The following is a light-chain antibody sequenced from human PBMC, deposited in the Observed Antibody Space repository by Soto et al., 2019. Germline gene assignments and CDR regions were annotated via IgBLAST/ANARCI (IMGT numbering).Light chain of an antibody. CDR3: SSYTSASALGI. Sequence: QSALTQPASVSGSPGQTITFPAPGTKFAFGRYNYVSWYRQNPGEAPKLIIFEVNNRPSGISNRFTGSKSGNTASLTISGLQVEDEALYFCSSYTSASALGIFGGGTKLTVL. CDR2: EVN. J-gene: IGLJ2*01. CDR1: KFAFGRYNY. V-gene: IGLV2-14*01.